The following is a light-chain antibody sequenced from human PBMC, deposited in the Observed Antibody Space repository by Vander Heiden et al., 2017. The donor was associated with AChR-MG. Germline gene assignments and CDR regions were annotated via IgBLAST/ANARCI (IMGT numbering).Light chain of an antibody. Sequence: EIVLTQSPGTLSLSPGERATLSCSVSQSVSSSYLAWYQQKPGQAPRLLIYGASSRATGIPDRFSGSGSGTDFTLTISRLEPEDFAVYYCHQYGSSPRTFGQGAKVEIK. J-gene: IGKJ1*01. CDR3: HQYGSSPRT. CDR2: GAS. CDR1: QSVSSSY. V-gene: IGKV3-20*01.